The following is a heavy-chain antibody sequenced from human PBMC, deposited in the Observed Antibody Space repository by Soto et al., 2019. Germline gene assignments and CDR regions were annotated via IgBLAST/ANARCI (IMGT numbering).Heavy chain of an antibody. CDR3: ARELFSGSYYDY. CDR1: GFTFSSYG. V-gene: IGHV3-33*01. D-gene: IGHD1-26*01. J-gene: IGHJ4*02. Sequence: QVQLVESGGGVVQPGRSLRLSCAASGFTFSSYGMHWLRQAPGKGLEWVAVIWYDGSNKYYADSVKGRFTISRDNSKNTLYLQMNSLRAEDTAVYYCARELFSGSYYDYWGQGTLVTVSS. CDR2: IWYDGSNK.